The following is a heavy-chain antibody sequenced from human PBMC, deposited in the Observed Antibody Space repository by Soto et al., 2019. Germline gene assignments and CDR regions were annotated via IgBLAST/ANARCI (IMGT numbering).Heavy chain of an antibody. J-gene: IGHJ2*01. Sequence: QVQLRESDPGLVKPSQTLSLTCNVSGGSINSGTYYWSWIRQPPGKGLEWIGYISYSGSTYYNPSLKSRVSISADTSKNQFSLKLSSVTATDTPVYFCARHSTSSYWYFGLWGRGTLVTVSS. V-gene: IGHV4-30-4*01. D-gene: IGHD2-2*01. CDR2: ISYSGST. CDR1: GGSINSGTYY. CDR3: ARHSTSSYWYFGL.